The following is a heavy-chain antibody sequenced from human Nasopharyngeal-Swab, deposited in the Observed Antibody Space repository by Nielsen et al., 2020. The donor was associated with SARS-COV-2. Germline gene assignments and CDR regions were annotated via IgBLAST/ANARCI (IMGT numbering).Heavy chain of an antibody. V-gene: IGHV1-69*13. CDR3: ARGKGTSYYYYYGMDV. D-gene: IGHD1/OR15-1a*01. Sequence: SVKVSCTASGAAFSRFGISWVRQAPGQGLEWMGGIIPAFGTPTYAQDSAQDLQGRVTISADESTSTAYMELSSLRSEDTAVYYCARGKGTSYYYYYGMDVWGQGTTVTVSS. J-gene: IGHJ6*02. CDR2: IIPAFGTP. CDR1: GAAFSRFG.